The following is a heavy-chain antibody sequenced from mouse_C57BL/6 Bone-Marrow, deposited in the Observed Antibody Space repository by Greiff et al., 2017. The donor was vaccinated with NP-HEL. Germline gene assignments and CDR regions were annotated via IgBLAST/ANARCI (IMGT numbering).Heavy chain of an antibody. CDR1: GFTFSDYY. V-gene: IGHV5-12*01. J-gene: IGHJ2*01. Sequence: EVQGVESGGGLVQPGGSLTLSCAASGFTFSDYYMYWVRQTPEKRLEWVAYISNGGGSTYYPDTVKGRFTISRDNAKNTLYLQMSRLKSEDTAMYYCARPYYYSNYVGYWGQGTTLTVSS. CDR3: ARPYYYSNYVGY. CDR2: ISNGGGST. D-gene: IGHD2-5*01.